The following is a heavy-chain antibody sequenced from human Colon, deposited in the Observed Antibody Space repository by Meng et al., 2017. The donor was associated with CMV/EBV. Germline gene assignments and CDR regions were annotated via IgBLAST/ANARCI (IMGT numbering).Heavy chain of an antibody. CDR3: SAGAGMSDTDY. J-gene: IGHJ4*02. CDR2: IKRKSDGGTL. V-gene: IGHV3-15*01. Sequence: CAASGFTFSNAWMSWVRQAPGKGLEWVGRIKRKSDGGTLDYAAPVKGRFGISRDDAKNTLYLEMNSLKIEDTAVYYCSAGAGMSDTDYWGQGTLVTVSS. D-gene: IGHD3-10*01. CDR1: GFTFSNAW.